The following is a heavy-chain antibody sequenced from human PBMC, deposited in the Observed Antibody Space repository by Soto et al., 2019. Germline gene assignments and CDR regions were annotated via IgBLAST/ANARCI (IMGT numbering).Heavy chain of an antibody. CDR2: IYWDDDK. Sequence: TLSLTCTVSGGSISSYYWSWIRQPPGKALEWLALIYWDDDKRYSPSLKSRLTITKDTSKNQVVLTMTNMDPVDTATCYCAHSFTRRWFDPWGQGTLVTVSS. V-gene: IGHV2-5*08. CDR3: AHSFTRRWFDP. J-gene: IGHJ5*02. D-gene: IGHD2-15*01. CDR1: GGSISSYYW.